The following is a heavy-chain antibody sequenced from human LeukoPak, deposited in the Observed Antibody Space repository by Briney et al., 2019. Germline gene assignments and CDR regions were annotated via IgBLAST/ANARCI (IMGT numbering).Heavy chain of an antibody. V-gene: IGHV4-59*01. CDR1: GGSISSYY. D-gene: IGHD4-17*01. J-gene: IGHJ4*02. CDR2: IYYSGST. CDR3: ARGYGDDDPY. Sequence: SETLSLTRTVSGGSISSYYWSWIRQPPGKGLEWIGYIYYSGSTNYNPSLKSRVTISVDTSKNQFSLKLSSVTAADTAVYYCARGYGDDDPYWGQGTLVTVSS.